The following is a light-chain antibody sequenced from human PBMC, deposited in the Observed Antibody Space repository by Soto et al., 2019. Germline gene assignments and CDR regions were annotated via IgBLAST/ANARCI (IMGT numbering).Light chain of an antibody. V-gene: IGLV2-8*01. Sequence: QSALTQPPSASGSPGQSVTIPCTGTSSDVGGYNYVSWYQQHPGKAPRLMIYEVNKRPSGVPYRFSGSKSGNTASQTVSGLQADDEAVYYCSSYAGNNVLVFGGGTQLTVL. CDR1: SSDVGGYNY. J-gene: IGLJ2*01. CDR2: EVN. CDR3: SSYAGNNVLV.